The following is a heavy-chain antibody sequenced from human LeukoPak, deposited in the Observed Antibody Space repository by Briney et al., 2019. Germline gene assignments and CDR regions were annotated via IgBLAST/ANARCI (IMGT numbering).Heavy chain of an antibody. Sequence: GASVKVSCKASGYTFTGYYMHWVRQAPGQGLEWMGWINPNSGGTNYAQKFQGRVTMTRDTSISTAYMELSRLRSDDTAVYYCARVVVVVPGLKDQHNWFDPWGQGTLVTVSS. J-gene: IGHJ5*02. CDR2: INPNSGGT. D-gene: IGHD2-2*01. CDR3: ARVVVVVPGLKDQHNWFDP. CDR1: GYTFTGYY. V-gene: IGHV1-2*02.